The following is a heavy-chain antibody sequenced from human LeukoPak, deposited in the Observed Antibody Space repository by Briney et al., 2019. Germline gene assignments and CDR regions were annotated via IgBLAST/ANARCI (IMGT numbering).Heavy chain of an antibody. D-gene: IGHD5-24*01. Sequence: PSESLSVTPIDPRASICSYYWSWLRPPPGKRLDWIGYIYYSEITKYNPSLNSRVAISMDSSKNQISMTLSAVTAADTAMYYCAKARDDYNYADSWGQGILVTVSS. CDR2: IYYSEIT. CDR1: RASICSYY. J-gene: IGHJ4*02. CDR3: AKARDDYNYADS. V-gene: IGHV4-59*01.